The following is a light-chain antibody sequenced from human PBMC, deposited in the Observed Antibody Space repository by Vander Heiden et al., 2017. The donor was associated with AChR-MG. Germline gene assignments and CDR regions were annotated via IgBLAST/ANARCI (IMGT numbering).Light chain of an antibody. CDR1: QNINSW. CDR3: QQYKSYPIT. J-gene: IGKJ5*01. V-gene: IGKV1-5*03. CDR2: KTS. Sequence: DIQMTQSPSTLSASVGDRVTITCRASQNINSWLAWYQQKPGRGPKILISKTSILEAGVPSSFSGSASGTEFTLTINSLQPDDFAVYYCQQYKSYPITFGQGTRLEIK.